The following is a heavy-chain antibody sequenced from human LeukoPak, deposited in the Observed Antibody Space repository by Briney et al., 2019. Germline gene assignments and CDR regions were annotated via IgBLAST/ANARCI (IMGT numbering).Heavy chain of an antibody. CDR1: GGSFSGYY. J-gene: IGHJ5*02. CDR2: INHSGST. CDR3: ARRSWNYESNWFDP. D-gene: IGHD1-7*01. Sequence: SETLSLTCAVYGGSFSGYYWSWIRQPPGNGLEWIGEINHSGSTNYNPSLKSRVTISVDTSKNQFSLKLSSVTAADTAVYYCARRSWNYESNWFDPWGQGTLVTVSS. V-gene: IGHV4-34*01.